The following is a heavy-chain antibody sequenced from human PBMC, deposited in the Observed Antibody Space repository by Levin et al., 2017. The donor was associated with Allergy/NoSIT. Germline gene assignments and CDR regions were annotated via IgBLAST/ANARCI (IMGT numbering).Heavy chain of an antibody. CDR3: SNYDILTGFLS. D-gene: IGHD3-9*01. CDR1: GFTLSGSA. Sequence: GGSLRLSCAASGFTLSGSAVHWVRQAPGKGLEWLGRIRSKANNYATAYAASVQGRFIISRDDSKNTADLQMNSLKTEDTAVYYCSNYDILTGFLSWGQGTLVTVSS. V-gene: IGHV3-73*01. J-gene: IGHJ5*02. CDR2: IRSKANNYAT.